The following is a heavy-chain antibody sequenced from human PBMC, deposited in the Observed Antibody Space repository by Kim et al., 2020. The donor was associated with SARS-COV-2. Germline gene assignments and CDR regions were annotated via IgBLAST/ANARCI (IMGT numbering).Heavy chain of an antibody. V-gene: IGHV1-46*01. D-gene: IGHD2-2*02. J-gene: IGHJ6*02. CDR2: INPSGGST. CDR3: ARDGPDPDIVVVPAAIYGMDV. Sequence: ASVKVSCKASGYTFTSYYMHWVRQAPGQGLEWMGIINPSGGSTSYAQKFQGRVTMTRDTSTSTVYMELSSLRSEDTAVYYCARDGPDPDIVVVPAAIYGMDVWGQGTTVTVSS. CDR1: GYTFTSYY.